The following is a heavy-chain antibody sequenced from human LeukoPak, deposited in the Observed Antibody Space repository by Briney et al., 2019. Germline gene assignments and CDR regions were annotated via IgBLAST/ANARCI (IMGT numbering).Heavy chain of an antibody. Sequence: GGSLRLSCAASGFTFSSYGMHWVRQAPGKGLEWVAFIRYDGSNKYYADSVKGRFTISRDNSKNTLYLQMNSLRAEDTAVYYCAKTHSSGWDGAFDIWGQGTMVTVSS. V-gene: IGHV3-30*02. D-gene: IGHD6-19*01. J-gene: IGHJ3*02. CDR2: IRYDGSNK. CDR1: GFTFSSYG. CDR3: AKTHSSGWDGAFDI.